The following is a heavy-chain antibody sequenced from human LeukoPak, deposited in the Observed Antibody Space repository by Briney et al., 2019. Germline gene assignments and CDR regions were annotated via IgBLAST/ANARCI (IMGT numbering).Heavy chain of an antibody. D-gene: IGHD7-27*01. CDR2: TYYRSKWST. J-gene: IGHJ3*02. CDR3: TRWYWGRGFDI. CDR1: GDSVSSNSGA. V-gene: IGHV6-1*01. Sequence: SQTLSLTCAISGDSVSSNSGAWDWIRQSPSRGLEWLGRTYYRSKWSTDYAVSVKSRITINRDTSKNQFSLQLDSVTPEDTALYYCTRWYWGRGFDIWGQGTMVTVSS.